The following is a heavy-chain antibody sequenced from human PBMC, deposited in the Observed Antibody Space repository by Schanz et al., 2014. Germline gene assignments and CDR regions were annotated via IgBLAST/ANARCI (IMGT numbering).Heavy chain of an antibody. CDR3: ARDNRYYLFDY. J-gene: IGHJ4*02. D-gene: IGHD3-16*02. Sequence: EVQLVESGGGLVQPGGSLRLSCAASGFTFSTSTMHWVRQAPGKGLEYVSSISSKGDMTFYGNSVKGRFTISRDNSKNTLYLQLVSLSAEDTAVYFCARDNRYYLFDYWGQGSLVTVSS. CDR2: ISSKGDMT. CDR1: GFTFSTST. V-gene: IGHV3-64*01.